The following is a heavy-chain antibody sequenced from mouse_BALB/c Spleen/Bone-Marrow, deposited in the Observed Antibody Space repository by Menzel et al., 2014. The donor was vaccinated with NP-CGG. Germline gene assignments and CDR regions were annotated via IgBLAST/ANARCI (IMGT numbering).Heavy chain of an antibody. D-gene: IGHD2-3*01. CDR3: VRSDDGCFAY. CDR2: IRSKSNNYAT. CDR1: GFTFNTYA. J-gene: IGHJ3*01. Sequence: EVQLVESGGGLVQPKGSLKLSCAASGFTFNTYAMNWVRQAPGKGLEWVARIRSKSNNYATYYADSVKDRFTVSRDDSQIMLFLQMNNLKTEDTAMYYCVRSDDGCFAYWGQRTLVTVSA. V-gene: IGHV10-1*02.